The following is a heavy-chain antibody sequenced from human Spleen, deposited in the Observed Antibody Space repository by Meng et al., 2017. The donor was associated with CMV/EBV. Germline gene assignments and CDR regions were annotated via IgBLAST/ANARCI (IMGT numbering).Heavy chain of an antibody. V-gene: IGHV1-2*02. Sequence: ASVKVSCKASGNSFTGYYMHWVRQAPGQGLEWMGWINPNSGGTNYAQKFQGRVTMTRDTSISTAYMELTRLTSDDTAVYYCARRGRYGSPPLYYYYGMDVWGQGTTVTVSS. J-gene: IGHJ6*02. CDR1: GNSFTGYY. CDR2: INPNSGGT. CDR3: ARRGRYGSPPLYYYYGMDV. D-gene: IGHD3-10*01.